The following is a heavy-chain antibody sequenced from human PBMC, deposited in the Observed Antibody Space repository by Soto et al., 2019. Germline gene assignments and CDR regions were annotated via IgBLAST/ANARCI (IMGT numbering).Heavy chain of an antibody. V-gene: IGHV1-18*01. CDR3: ATEEWYSSSWYYFDY. J-gene: IGHJ4*02. D-gene: IGHD6-13*01. CDR2: ISAYNGNT. Sequence: ASVKVSCKASGYTFTSYGISWVRQAPGQGLEWMGWISAYNGNTNYAQKLQGRVTMTTDTSTNTAYMELSSLRSEDTAVYYCATEEWYSSSWYYFDYWGQGTLVTVSS. CDR1: GYTFTSYG.